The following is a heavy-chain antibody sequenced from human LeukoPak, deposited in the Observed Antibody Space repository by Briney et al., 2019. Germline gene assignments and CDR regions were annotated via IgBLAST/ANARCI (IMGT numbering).Heavy chain of an antibody. CDR3: ARDRDTAIFDY. V-gene: IGHV3-30-3*01. CDR2: ISYDGSNK. Sequence: PGGSLRLSCAASGFTFSSYAMHWVRQAPGKGLEWVAVISYDGSNKYYADSVKGRFTISRDNSKNTLYLQMNSLRAEDTAVYYCARDRDTAIFDYWGQGTLVTVSS. CDR1: GFTFSSYA. D-gene: IGHD5-18*01. J-gene: IGHJ4*02.